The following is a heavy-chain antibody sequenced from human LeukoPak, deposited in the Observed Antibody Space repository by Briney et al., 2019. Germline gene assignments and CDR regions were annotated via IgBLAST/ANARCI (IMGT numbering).Heavy chain of an antibody. Sequence: GGSLRLSCAASGFTFSSYWMHWVRQAPGKGLVWVSRINSDGSSTSYADSVKGRFTISRDNAKNTLYLQMNSLRAEDTAVYYCARVKNHLRLAAAGDFDYWGQGTLVTVSS. J-gene: IGHJ4*02. D-gene: IGHD6-13*01. CDR3: ARVKNHLRLAAAGDFDY. V-gene: IGHV3-74*01. CDR2: INSDGSST. CDR1: GFTFSSYW.